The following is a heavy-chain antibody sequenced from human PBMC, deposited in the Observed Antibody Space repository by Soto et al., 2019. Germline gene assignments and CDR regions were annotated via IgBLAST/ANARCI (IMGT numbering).Heavy chain of an antibody. CDR2: IYYGGFS. D-gene: IGHD1-1*01. V-gene: IGHV4-39*01. CDR1: GAPFRSTDNY. J-gene: IGHJ4*02. Sequence: SETLALTCTVSGAPFRSTDNYWGWIRQPPGKGLEWIGTIYYGGFSYYNPSLKSRVTISVDTSKNQFSLQLSSVTAADTAVFYCARLLTTRRNYFDYWGQGTLVTVSS. CDR3: ARLLTTRRNYFDY.